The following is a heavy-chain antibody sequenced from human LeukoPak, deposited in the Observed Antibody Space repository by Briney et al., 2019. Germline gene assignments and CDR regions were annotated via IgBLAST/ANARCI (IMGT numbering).Heavy chain of an antibody. CDR1: GGSISSYY. D-gene: IGHD3-22*01. CDR2: IYYSGST. CDR3: ARWGSSGHRSWFDP. Sequence: SETLSLTCTVSGGSISSYYWSWIRQPPGKGLEWIGYIYYSGSTNYNPSLKSRVTISVDTSKNQFSLKLSSVTAADTAVYYCARWGSSGHRSWFDPWGQGTLVTVPS. J-gene: IGHJ5*02. V-gene: IGHV4-59*01.